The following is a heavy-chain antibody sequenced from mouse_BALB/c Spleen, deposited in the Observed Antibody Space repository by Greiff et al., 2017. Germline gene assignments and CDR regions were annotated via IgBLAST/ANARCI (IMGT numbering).Heavy chain of an antibody. CDR3: ARSRYYYGSSDVAY. CDR2: ILPGSGST. J-gene: IGHJ3*01. D-gene: IGHD1-1*01. V-gene: IGHV1-9*01. CDR1: GYTFSSYW. Sequence: VKLMESGAELMKPGASVKISCKATGYTFSSYWIEWVKQRPGHGLEWIGEILPGSGSTNYNEKFKGNATFTADTSSNTAYMQLSSLTSEDSAVYYCARSRYYYGSSDVAYWGQGTRVTVAA.